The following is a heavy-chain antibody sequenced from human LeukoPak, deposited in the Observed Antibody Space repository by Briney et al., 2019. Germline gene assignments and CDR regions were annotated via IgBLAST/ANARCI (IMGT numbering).Heavy chain of an antibody. CDR1: GYTFTGYY. J-gene: IGHJ4*02. CDR2: INPNSGGT. D-gene: IGHD2-2*01. Sequence: ASVKVSCKASGYTFTGYYMHWVRQAPGQGLEWMGWINPNSGGTNYAQKFQGRVTMTRDTSISTAYMELSRLRSDDTAVYYCARGLYCSSTSCYVYFDYWGQGTLVTVSS. V-gene: IGHV1-2*02. CDR3: ARGLYCSSTSCYVYFDY.